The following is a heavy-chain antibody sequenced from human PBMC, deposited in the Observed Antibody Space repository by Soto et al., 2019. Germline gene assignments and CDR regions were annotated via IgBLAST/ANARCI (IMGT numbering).Heavy chain of an antibody. V-gene: IGHV1-69*12. CDR3: ASGNHSWLQLWYFDL. D-gene: IGHD5-12*01. Sequence: QVQLVQSGAEVKKPGSSVTVSCKASGGTFSSYTISWVRQAPGQGLEWMGGIIPIFGTANYAQKFQGRVTITADESTSTADMELSSLRSEDTAVYYCASGNHSWLQLWYFDLWGRGTPVTVSS. CDR1: GGTFSSYT. CDR2: IIPIFGTA. J-gene: IGHJ2*01.